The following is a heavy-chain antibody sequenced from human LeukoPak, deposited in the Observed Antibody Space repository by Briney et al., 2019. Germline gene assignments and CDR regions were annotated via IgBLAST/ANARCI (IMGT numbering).Heavy chain of an antibody. V-gene: IGHV4-59*08. CDR2: ISYSGTP. Sequence: SETLSLTCTVSGDSINSYYWSWIRQPPGKGLEWIGYISYSGTPDYNPSLKSRVTISLDTSRNQFSLQLSSVTAADTAVYYCARQKWDRLTYYYYGMDVWGQGTTVTVSS. J-gene: IGHJ6*02. CDR1: GDSINSYY. CDR3: ARQKWDRLTYYYYGMDV. D-gene: IGHD1-26*01.